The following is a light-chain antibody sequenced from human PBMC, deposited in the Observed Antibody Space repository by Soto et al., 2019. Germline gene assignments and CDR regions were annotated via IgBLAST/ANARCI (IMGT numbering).Light chain of an antibody. CDR3: LSWDDGLSAVL. CDR2: DNN. Sequence: QSALTQPPSVSAAPGQKVTISCSGISSNIGNNPVSWYQQLPVTAPKLLIYDNNKRPSGTPDRFSGSKSDTSATLAITGLQTGDEADYYCLSWDDGLSAVLFGGGTKLTVL. J-gene: IGLJ2*01. V-gene: IGLV1-51*01. CDR1: SSNIGNNP.